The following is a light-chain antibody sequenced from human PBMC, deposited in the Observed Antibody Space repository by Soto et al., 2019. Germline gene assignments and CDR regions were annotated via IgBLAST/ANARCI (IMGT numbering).Light chain of an antibody. CDR2: GAS. J-gene: IGKJ2*01. CDR1: ESVGSSY. V-gene: IGKV3-20*01. CDR3: QQYGSTPLT. Sequence: EIVLTQSPGTLSLSPGERATLSCRASESVGSSYLAWYQQKPGQAPRLLIYGASSRATGIPDRFSGSGSGTDFTLSSSRLEPEDFTLYYCQQYGSTPLTFCQGTKLEIK.